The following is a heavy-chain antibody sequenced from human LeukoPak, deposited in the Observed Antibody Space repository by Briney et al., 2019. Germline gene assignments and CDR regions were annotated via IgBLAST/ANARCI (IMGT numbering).Heavy chain of an antibody. Sequence: ASVKVSCKTSGYTFINYDVNWVRQAPGQRLQWMGVINPRTGGTFFAPNFQGRISMASNTSTKTAYMSLDSLTSDDTAVYFCARVFRFNGVLGSWGQGTLVTVSS. CDR1: GYTFINYD. V-gene: IGHV1-8*01. D-gene: IGHD2-21*01. J-gene: IGHJ5*02. CDR3: ARVFRFNGVLGS. CDR2: INPRTGGT.